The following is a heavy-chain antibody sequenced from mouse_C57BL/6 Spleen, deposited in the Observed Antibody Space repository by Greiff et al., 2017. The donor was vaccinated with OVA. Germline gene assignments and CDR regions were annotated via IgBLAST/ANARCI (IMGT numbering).Heavy chain of an antibody. D-gene: IGHD1-1*01. CDR3: ARGGYCSSYPTYYFDY. J-gene: IGHJ2*01. CDR2: IHPNSGST. Sequence: QVQLKQPGAELVKPGASVKLSCKASGYTFTSYWMHWVKQRPGQGLEWIGMIHPNSGSTNYNEKFKSKATLTVDKSSSTAYMQLSSLTSEDSAVYYCARGGYCSSYPTYYFDYWGQGTTLTVSS. V-gene: IGHV1-64*01. CDR1: GYTFTSYW.